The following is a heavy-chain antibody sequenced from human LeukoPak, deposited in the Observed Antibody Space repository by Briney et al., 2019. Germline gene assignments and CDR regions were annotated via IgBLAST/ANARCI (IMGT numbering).Heavy chain of an antibody. J-gene: IGHJ6*03. CDR2: IYTSGST. V-gene: IGHV4-61*02. Sequence: SETLSLTCTVSGGSISSGSYYWSWIRQPAGKGLEWIGRIYTSGSTNYNPSLKSRVTISVDTSKNQFSLKLSSVTAADTAVYYCARRSQNYYYYYMDVWGKGTTVTISS. CDR1: GGSISSGSYY. CDR3: ARRSQNYYYYYMDV.